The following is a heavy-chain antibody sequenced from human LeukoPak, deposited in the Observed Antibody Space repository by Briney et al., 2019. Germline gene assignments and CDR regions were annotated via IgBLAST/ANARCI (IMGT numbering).Heavy chain of an antibody. CDR2: INHSGST. V-gene: IGHV4-34*01. CDR3: ARGGRLRF. J-gene: IGHJ4*02. CDR1: GGSFSGYY. D-gene: IGHD3-3*01. Sequence: SETLSLTCAVYGGSFSGYYWSWVRQPPGKGLEWIGEINHSGSTNYNPSLKSRVTISVGTSKNQFSLKLSSVTAADTAVYYCARGGRLRFWGEGTLVTVSS.